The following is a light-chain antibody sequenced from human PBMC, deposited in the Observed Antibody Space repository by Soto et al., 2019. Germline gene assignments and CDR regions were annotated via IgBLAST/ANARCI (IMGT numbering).Light chain of an antibody. J-gene: IGLJ2*01. CDR2: DVS. CDR3: CSYAGSYSV. CDR1: SRDIGAYNY. V-gene: IGLV2-11*01. Sequence: QSALTQPRSVSGSPGQSVTISCTGTSRDIGAYNYVCWYQQHPGKAPKLMIFDVSRRPSGVPDRFSGSKSGNTASLTISGLQAEDEADYYCCSYAGSYSVFGGGTKLTVL.